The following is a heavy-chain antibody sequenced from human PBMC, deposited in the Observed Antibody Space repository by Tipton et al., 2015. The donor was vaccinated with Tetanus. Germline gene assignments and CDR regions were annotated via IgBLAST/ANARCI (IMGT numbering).Heavy chain of an antibody. CDR3: VRERGNRGNAFDT. V-gene: IGHV1-46*01. J-gene: IGHJ3*02. D-gene: IGHD3-16*01. Sequence: QSGAEVKRPGASVKVSCKASGYTFTSYHMHWVRQAPGQGLDWMGTINPSGGVTGYAQKFKGRLIMTKDTSTSTVFMELKSLTSEDTALYYCVRERGNRGNAFDTWGQGTMVTVSS. CDR1: GYTFTSYH. CDR2: INPSGGVT.